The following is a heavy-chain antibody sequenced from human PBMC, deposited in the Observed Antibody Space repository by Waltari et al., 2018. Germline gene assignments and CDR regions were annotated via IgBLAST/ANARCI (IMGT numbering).Heavy chain of an antibody. CDR1: GFTFSSYA. CDR2: ISGSGGST. CDR3: AKGGYCSGGSCYSDY. J-gene: IGHJ4*02. Sequence: EVQLLESGGGLVQPGGSLRLSCAASGFTFSSYAMSWVRQAPGKGLEWVAAISGSGGSTYYADSVKGRFTISRDNSKNTLYLQMNSLRAEDTAVYYCAKGGYCSGGSCYSDYWGQGTLVTVSS. D-gene: IGHD2-15*01. V-gene: IGHV3-23*01.